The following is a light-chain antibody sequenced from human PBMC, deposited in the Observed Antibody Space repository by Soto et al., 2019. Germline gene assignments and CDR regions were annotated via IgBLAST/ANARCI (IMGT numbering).Light chain of an antibody. CDR2: DSS. Sequence: SVLTHSPGTLPVSPGETVTLSFRASHSVSANYLAWYQRKPGQAPRLLIYDSSSRATGTPDRFSGSGSGTDFTLTIRRLEPEDFAVYYCQQYGSAPFTFGPGTKVDIK. J-gene: IGKJ3*01. CDR3: QQYGSAPFT. V-gene: IGKV3-20*01. CDR1: HSVSANY.